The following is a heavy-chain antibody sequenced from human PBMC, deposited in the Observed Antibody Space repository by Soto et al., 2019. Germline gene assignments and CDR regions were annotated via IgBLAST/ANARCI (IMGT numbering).Heavy chain of an antibody. D-gene: IGHD3-10*01. CDR1: GGSFSGYY. CDR2: INHSGST. J-gene: IGHJ4*02. Sequence: SETLSLTCAVYGGSFSGYYWSWIRQPPGKGLEWIGEINHSGSTNYNPPLKRRVTISVDTSKNQFSLKLSSVTAADTAVYYCAREPRYYGSGEYYFDYWGQGTLVTVSS. CDR3: AREPRYYGSGEYYFDY. V-gene: IGHV4-34*01.